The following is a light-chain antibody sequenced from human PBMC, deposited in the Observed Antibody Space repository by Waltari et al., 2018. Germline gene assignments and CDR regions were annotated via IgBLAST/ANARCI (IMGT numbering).Light chain of an antibody. J-gene: IGKJ1*01. CDR1: QSISYW. CDR3: QQYSGSPPWT. CDR2: RAS. Sequence: CLSSQSISYWLVWYQQKQGQAPKNLIYRASYLIDGVPSRFIGRGAWTEYTLTIDSLQPDDFATYFCQQYSGSPPWTFGQGTKVEIK. V-gene: IGKV1-5*03.